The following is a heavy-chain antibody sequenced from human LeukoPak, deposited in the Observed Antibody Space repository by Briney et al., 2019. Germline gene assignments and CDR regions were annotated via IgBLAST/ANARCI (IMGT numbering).Heavy chain of an antibody. CDR3: ARDSEMATIGS. CDR2: IYSGGST. V-gene: IGHV3-53*01. CDR1: GFTFSSYA. D-gene: IGHD5-24*01. J-gene: IGHJ4*02. Sequence: PGGSLRLSCAASGFTFSSYAMSWVRQAPGKGLEWVSVIYSGGSTYYADSVKGRFTISRDNSKNTLYLQMNSLRAEDTAVYYCARDSEMATIGSWGQGTLVTVSS.